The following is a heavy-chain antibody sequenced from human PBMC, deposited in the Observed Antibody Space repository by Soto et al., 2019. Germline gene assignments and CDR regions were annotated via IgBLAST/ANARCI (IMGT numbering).Heavy chain of an antibody. J-gene: IGHJ4*02. CDR3: ARGDYGWNPPMS. CDR1: GYTFSGYY. V-gene: IGHV1-2*02. Sequence: ASVKVSCKASGYTFSGYYIHWVRQAPGQGLGWMGWINPNSNVTTYAQRFQGRVTMTRDSSFSTAYMELNRLTSGDTAIYYCARGDYGWNPPMSWGLGTLVTVSS. CDR2: INPNSNVT. D-gene: IGHD3-10*01.